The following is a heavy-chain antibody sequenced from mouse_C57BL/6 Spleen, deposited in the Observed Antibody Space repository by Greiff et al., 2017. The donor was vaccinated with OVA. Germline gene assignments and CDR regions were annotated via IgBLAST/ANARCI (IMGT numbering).Heavy chain of an antibody. Sequence: EVKLMGSGGDLVKPGGSLKLSCAASGFTFSSYGMSWVRQTPDKRLEWVATISSGGSYTYYPDSVKGRFTISRDNAKNTLYLQMSSLKSEDTAMYYCARDGYRGYFDVWGTGTTVTVSS. CDR2: ISSGGSYT. CDR1: GFTFSSYG. J-gene: IGHJ1*03. D-gene: IGHD1-2*01. V-gene: IGHV5-6*01. CDR3: ARDGYRGYFDV.